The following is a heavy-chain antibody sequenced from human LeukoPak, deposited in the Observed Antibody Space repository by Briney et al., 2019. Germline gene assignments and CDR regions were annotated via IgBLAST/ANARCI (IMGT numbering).Heavy chain of an antibody. Sequence: GASVKVSCKASGGTFSSYAISWVRQAPGQGLEWIGRIIPILGIANYAQKFQGRVTITADKSTSTAYMELSSLKSEDTAVYYCASPLRGYYGSGTRPLDYWGQGTLVTVSS. CDR3: ASPLRGYYGSGTRPLDY. V-gene: IGHV1-69*04. J-gene: IGHJ4*02. D-gene: IGHD3-10*01. CDR2: IIPILGIA. CDR1: GGTFSSYA.